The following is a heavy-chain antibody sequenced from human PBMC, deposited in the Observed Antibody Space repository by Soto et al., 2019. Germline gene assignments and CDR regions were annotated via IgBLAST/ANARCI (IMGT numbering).Heavy chain of an antibody. CDR2: IIPMLTVT. D-gene: IGHD2-2*01. Sequence: QVHLIQSGAEVKKPGSPVKVSCKAAGGTFNTYTLIWVRQAPGHGLEWMGRIIPMLTVTNSAQKFQGRLPVTADESTGTAFMALTSLRSDDTAVYYCSIGSWSAETFDVWGQGTMVTVSS. J-gene: IGHJ3*01. CDR3: SIGSWSAETFDV. V-gene: IGHV1-69*02. CDR1: GGTFNTYT.